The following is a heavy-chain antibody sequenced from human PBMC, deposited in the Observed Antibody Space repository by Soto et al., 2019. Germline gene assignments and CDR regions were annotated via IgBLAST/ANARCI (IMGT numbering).Heavy chain of an antibody. CDR2: ISGSGGST. D-gene: IGHD6-19*01. CDR3: AKDHRQWLVSYAFDI. V-gene: IGHV3-23*01. J-gene: IGHJ3*02. Sequence: EVQLLESGGGLVQPGGSLRLSCAASGFTFSSYAMSWVRQAPGKGLEWVSAISGSGGSTYYADSVKARFTISRDNSKNRLSLPMNSLRAEDTAVYYCAKDHRQWLVSYAFDIWGQGTMVTVSS. CDR1: GFTFSSYA.